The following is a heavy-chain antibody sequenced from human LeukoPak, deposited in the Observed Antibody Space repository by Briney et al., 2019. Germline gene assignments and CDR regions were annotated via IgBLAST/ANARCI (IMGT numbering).Heavy chain of an antibody. J-gene: IGHJ5*02. Sequence: GGSLRLSCAASGFTFSSYWMHWVRHTPGKGLVWVSRIKGDGSSTSYADSVKGRFTISRDNSKNTLYLQMNSLRAEDTAVYYCAKDPDYDPNWFDPWGQGTLVTVSS. CDR2: IKGDGSST. CDR3: AKDPDYDPNWFDP. V-gene: IGHV3-74*01. CDR1: GFTFSSYW. D-gene: IGHD4-17*01.